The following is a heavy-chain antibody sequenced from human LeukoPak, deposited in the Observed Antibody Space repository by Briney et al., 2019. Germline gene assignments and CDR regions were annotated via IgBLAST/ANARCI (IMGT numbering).Heavy chain of an antibody. CDR3: ARDQRDTMVRGVLDY. D-gene: IGHD3-10*01. V-gene: IGHV3-33*01. CDR1: GFTFSSYG. CDR2: VWYDGSNK. J-gene: IGHJ4*02. Sequence: GGSLRLSCAASGFTFSSYGMHWVRQAPGKGLEWVAVVWYDGSNKYYADSVKGRFTISRDNSKNTLYLQMNSLRAEDTAVYYCARDQRDTMVRGVLDYWGQGTLVTVSS.